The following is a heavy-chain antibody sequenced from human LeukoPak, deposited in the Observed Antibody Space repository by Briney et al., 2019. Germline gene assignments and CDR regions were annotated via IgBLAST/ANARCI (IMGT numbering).Heavy chain of an antibody. CDR3: ARVANGDIVATHY. V-gene: IGHV1-8*01. CDR1: GYTFTSYD. J-gene: IGHJ4*02. D-gene: IGHD5-12*01. CDR2: MNPNSGNT. Sequence: ASVKVSCKASGYTFTSYDINWVRQATGQGLEWMGWMNPNSGNTGCAQKFQGRVTMTRNTSISTAYMELSSLRSEDTAVYYCARVANGDIVATHYWGQGTLVTVSS.